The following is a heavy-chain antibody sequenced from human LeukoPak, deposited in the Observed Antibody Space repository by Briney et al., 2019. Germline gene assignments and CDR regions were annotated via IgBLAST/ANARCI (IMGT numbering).Heavy chain of an antibody. CDR3: AKFDKCRAYSSGYCDL. CDR2: ISDSGGAT. D-gene: IGHD3-22*01. J-gene: IGHJ4*02. V-gene: IGHV3-23*01. CDR1: GFTFTAYP. Sequence: PGGSLRLSCAASGFTFTAYPLSWVRQAPGTGLEWVSAISDSGGATYYADSVKGRFTISRDNSKNTLYLQMSSLRDEDTAIYYCAKFDKCRAYSSGYCDLWGQGTLVTVSS.